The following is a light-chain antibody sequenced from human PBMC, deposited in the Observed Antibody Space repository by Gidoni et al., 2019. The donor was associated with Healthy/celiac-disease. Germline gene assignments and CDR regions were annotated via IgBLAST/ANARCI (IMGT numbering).Light chain of an antibody. CDR1: QSVRSY. V-gene: IGKV3-11*01. Sequence: ELVFTQSPATLSLSPGERATISCRASQSVRSYLAWYQQKPVQAPSLLIYDAANRATGIPARFRGSGSGTDCTLTISSLEPEDFAVYYCQQRSNWPPYTFXXXTKLEIK. J-gene: IGKJ2*01. CDR3: QQRSNWPPYT. CDR2: DAA.